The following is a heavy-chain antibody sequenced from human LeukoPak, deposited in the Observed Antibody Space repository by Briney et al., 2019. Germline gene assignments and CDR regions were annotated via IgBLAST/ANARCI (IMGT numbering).Heavy chain of an antibody. D-gene: IGHD3-3*01. Sequence: PGGSLRLSCAASGFTFSSYGMHWVRQAPGKGLEWVAFIRYDGSNKYYADSVKGRFTISRDNSKNTLYLQMNSLRAEDTAVYYCASGDDFWSGYYLDYWGQGTLVTVSS. V-gene: IGHV3-30*02. CDR3: ASGDDFWSGYYLDY. CDR2: IRYDGSNK. CDR1: GFTFSSYG. J-gene: IGHJ4*02.